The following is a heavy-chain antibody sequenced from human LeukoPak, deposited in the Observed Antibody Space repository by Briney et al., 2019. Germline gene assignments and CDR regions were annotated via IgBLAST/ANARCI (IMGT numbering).Heavy chain of an antibody. J-gene: IGHJ6*02. D-gene: IGHD5-18*01. V-gene: IGHV3-23*01. CDR1: GFTFSSYA. CDR3: AKGGDTYYYYYGMDV. Sequence: GGSLRLPCAASGFTFSSYAMSWVRQAPGRGLEWVSAISGSGGSTYYADSVKGRFTISRDNSKNTLYLQMNSLRAEDTAVYYCAKGGDTYYYYYGMDVWGQGTTVTVSS. CDR2: ISGSGGST.